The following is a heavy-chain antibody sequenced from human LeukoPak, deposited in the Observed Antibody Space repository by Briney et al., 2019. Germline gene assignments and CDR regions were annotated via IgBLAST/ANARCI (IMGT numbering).Heavy chain of an antibody. CDR3: ARHKGKDPTERLDT. J-gene: IGHJ5*02. CDR1: GYSVSSNC. V-gene: IGHV3-66*04. CDR2: IYDDGQT. D-gene: IGHD5-24*01. Sequence: GGSLRLSCAASGYSVSSNCIGWVRQAPGKGPEWVSIIYDDGQTWYADSVKGRFTNSRDNSKDMVFLQMNFLRAEDTAVYYCARHKGKDPTERLDTWGRGTQVTVSS.